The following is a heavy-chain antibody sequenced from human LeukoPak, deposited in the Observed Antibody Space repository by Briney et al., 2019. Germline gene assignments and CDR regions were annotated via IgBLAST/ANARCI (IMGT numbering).Heavy chain of an antibody. D-gene: IGHD3-16*01. J-gene: IGHJ6*02. V-gene: IGHV3-33*06. Sequence: PGRSLRLSCAASGFTFSSYGMHWVRQAPGKGLEWVAVIWYDGSNKYYADSVKGRFTISRDNSKNTLYLQMNSLRAEDTAVYYCAKYVWVRGYYYYGMDVWGQGTTVTVSS. CDR3: AKYVWVRGYYYYGMDV. CDR2: IWYDGSNK. CDR1: GFTFSSYG.